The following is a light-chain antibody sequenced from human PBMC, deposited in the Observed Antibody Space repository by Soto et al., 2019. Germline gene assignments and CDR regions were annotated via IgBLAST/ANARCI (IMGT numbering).Light chain of an antibody. V-gene: IGLV1-44*01. CDR3: ASWDGSLNAHV. Sequence: QAVVTQPPSASGTPGQRVTISCSGSSSNIGSKTVQWYQQLPGTAPRLLIYNNNQRPSGVPDRFSGSKSGTSASLAISGLQSEDEADYYCASWDGSLNAHVFGTGTKLTVL. CDR2: NNN. J-gene: IGLJ1*01. CDR1: SSNIGSKT.